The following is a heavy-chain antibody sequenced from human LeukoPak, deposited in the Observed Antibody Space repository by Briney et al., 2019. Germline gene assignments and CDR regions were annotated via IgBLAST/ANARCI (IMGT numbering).Heavy chain of an antibody. J-gene: IGHJ4*02. CDR3: AKSQVVRLSGSYHYYYDF. Sequence: APGRASCKPAGHTFTNYYMHWVRQVPGHLLECIGIINPVGGSTTYAQSFQGRITMTRDTSTSTLYMELTSPRSEDTAVYYCAKSQVVRLSGSYHYYYDFWGQGTLVTVSS. V-gene: IGHV1-46*01. CDR1: GHTFTNYY. CDR2: INPVGGST. D-gene: IGHD1-26*01.